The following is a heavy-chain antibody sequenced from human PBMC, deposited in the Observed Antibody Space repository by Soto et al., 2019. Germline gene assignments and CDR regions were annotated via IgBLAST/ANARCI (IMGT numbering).Heavy chain of an antibody. Sequence: EVQLLVSGGRFVQPGGSLKLSCEASGFTFGNYAMTWVRQAPGKGLEWVSTISGSGDRTYYADSVTGRFTISRDNSKHTLYLQMHSLGVDDTAVYFCAKDTVAIRSFYFDSWAQGTLVTVSS. CDR2: ISGSGDRT. D-gene: IGHD2-21*01. CDR3: AKDTVAIRSFYFDS. CDR1: GFTFGNYA. V-gene: IGHV3-23*01. J-gene: IGHJ4*02.